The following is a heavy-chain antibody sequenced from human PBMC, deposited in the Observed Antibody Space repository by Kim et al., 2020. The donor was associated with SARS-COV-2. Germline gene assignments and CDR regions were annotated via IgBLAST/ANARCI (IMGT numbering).Heavy chain of an antibody. CDR2: IIPIFGTA. CDR3: ARGTGHRLMIQH. V-gene: IGHV1-69*13. Sequence: SVKVSCKASGVTFSSYAISWVRQAPGQGLEWMGGIIPIFGTANYAQKFQGRVTITADESTSTAYMELSSLRSEDTAVYYCARGTGHRLMIQHWGQGTLVTVSS. CDR1: GVTFSSYA. D-gene: IGHD3-16*01. J-gene: IGHJ1*01.